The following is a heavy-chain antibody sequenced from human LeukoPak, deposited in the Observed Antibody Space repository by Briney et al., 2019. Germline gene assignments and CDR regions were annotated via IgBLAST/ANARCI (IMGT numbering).Heavy chain of an antibody. CDR2: IIPISGTA. J-gene: IGHJ4*02. CDR3: ARGVNYDYVWGSYRGIYYFDY. Sequence: GASVKVSCKASGGTFSSYAISWVRQAPGQGLEWMGGIIPISGTANYAQKFQGRVTITADESTSTAYMELSSLRSEDTAVYYCARGVNYDYVWGSYRGIYYFDYWGQGTLVTVSS. D-gene: IGHD3-16*02. V-gene: IGHV1-69*01. CDR1: GGTFSSYA.